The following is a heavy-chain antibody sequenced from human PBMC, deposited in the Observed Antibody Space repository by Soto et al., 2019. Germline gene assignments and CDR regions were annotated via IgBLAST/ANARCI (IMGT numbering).Heavy chain of an antibody. V-gene: IGHV3-74*01. Sequence: PGGSLRLSCAASGFTSSSYWMHWVRQAPGKGLVWVSRINSDWSSTSYADSVKGRFTISRDNAKDTLYLQMHSLRAEDTAVYYCVSRKLLWFGEEDQHWGQATLVTVSS. J-gene: IGHJ1*01. CDR1: GFTSSSYW. D-gene: IGHD3-10*01. CDR3: VSRKLLWFGEEDQH. CDR2: INSDWSST.